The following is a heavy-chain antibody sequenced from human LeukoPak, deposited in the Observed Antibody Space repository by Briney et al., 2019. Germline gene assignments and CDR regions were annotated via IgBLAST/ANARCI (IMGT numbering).Heavy chain of an antibody. V-gene: IGHV3-21*01. J-gene: IGHJ4*02. D-gene: IGHD5-12*01. CDR2: ISSSSSYI. CDR3: ARSLGQWLLDY. CDR1: GFTFSSYS. Sequence: GGSLRLSCAASGFTFSSYSMNWVCQAPGKGLEWVSSISSSSSYIYYADSVKGRFTISRDNAKNSLYLQMNSLRAEDTAVYYCARSLGQWLLDYWGQGTLVTVSS.